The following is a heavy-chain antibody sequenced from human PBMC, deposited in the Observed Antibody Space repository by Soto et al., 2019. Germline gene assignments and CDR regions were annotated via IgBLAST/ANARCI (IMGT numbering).Heavy chain of an antibody. V-gene: IGHV4-59*01. CDR1: GGSISSYY. CDR3: ARDNGYSYGYTLDH. Sequence: SQTLSLTCTVSGGSISSYYWSWIRQPPGKGLEWIGYIYYSGSTNYNPSLKSRVTISVDTSKNQFSLKLSSVTAADTAVYYCARDNGYSYGYTLDHWGQGTLVTVS. CDR2: IYYSGST. D-gene: IGHD5-18*01. J-gene: IGHJ4*02.